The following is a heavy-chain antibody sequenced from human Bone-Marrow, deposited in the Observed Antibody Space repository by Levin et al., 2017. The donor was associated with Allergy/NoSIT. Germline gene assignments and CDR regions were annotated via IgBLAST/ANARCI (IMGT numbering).Heavy chain of an antibody. D-gene: IGHD4-17*01. J-gene: IGHJ6*02. V-gene: IGHV3-33*01. CDR3: ARDGRNDYGDYEYIDYYYYGMDV. CDR2: IWYDGSNK. Sequence: GESLKISCAASGFTFSSYGMHWVRQAPGKGLEWVAVIWYDGSNKYYADSVKGRFTISRDNSKNTLYLQMNSLRAEDTAVYYCARDGRNDYGDYEYIDYYYYGMDVWGQGTTVTVSS. CDR1: GFTFSSYG.